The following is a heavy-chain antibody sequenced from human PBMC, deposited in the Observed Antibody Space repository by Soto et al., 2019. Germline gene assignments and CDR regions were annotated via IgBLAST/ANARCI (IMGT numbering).Heavy chain of an antibody. CDR2: IWYDGSNK. V-gene: IGHV3-33*01. D-gene: IGHD6-13*01. J-gene: IGHJ6*02. CDR1: GFTFSSYG. Sequence: QVQLVESGGGVVQPGRSLRLSCAASGFTFSSYGMHWVRQAPGKGLEWVAVIWYDGSNKYYADSVKGRFTISRDNSKNALDLQMNSLRAEDTAVYYCATAAGTNYYYYGMDVWGQGTTVTVSS. CDR3: ATAAGTNYYYYGMDV.